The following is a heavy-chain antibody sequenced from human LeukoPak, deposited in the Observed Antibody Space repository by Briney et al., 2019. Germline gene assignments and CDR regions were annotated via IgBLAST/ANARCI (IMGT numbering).Heavy chain of an antibody. V-gene: IGHV1-46*01. D-gene: IGHD2-15*01. Sequence: GASVKVSCKASGYTFTSYYIHWVRQAPGQGLEWMGKINPSGGSTSYAQKFQSRVTMTRDTSTSTVYMELSSLRSEDTAIYYCARTIVDGGTSYWGQGTLVTVSS. CDR1: GYTFTSYY. CDR2: INPSGGST. CDR3: ARTIVDGGTSY. J-gene: IGHJ4*02.